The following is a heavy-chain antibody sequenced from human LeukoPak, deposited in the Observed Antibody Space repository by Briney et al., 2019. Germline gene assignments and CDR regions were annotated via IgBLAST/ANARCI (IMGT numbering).Heavy chain of an antibody. CDR2: ISAYNGNT. Sequence: ASVKVSCKASGGTFSSYAISWVRQAPGQGLEWMGGISAYNGNTNYAQKLQGRVTMTTDTSTSTAYMELRSLRSDDTAVYYCAREQWLVLYYWGQGTLVTVSS. CDR1: GGTFSSYA. J-gene: IGHJ4*02. CDR3: AREQWLVLYY. D-gene: IGHD6-19*01. V-gene: IGHV1-18*01.